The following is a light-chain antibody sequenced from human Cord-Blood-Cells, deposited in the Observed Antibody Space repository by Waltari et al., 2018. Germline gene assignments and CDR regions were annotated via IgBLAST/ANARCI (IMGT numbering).Light chain of an antibody. CDR1: SSDVGGYNY. Sequence: QSHLTKPASASGSPGNSITIVCTGTSSDVGGYNYASWYQQPPGKAPKLMIDDVSNRPSGVSNRFSCSKSGNTASLTISGLQAEDEADYYCSSYTSSSTWVFGGGTKLTVL. CDR3: SSYTSSSTWV. J-gene: IGLJ3*02. V-gene: IGLV2-14*01. CDR2: DVS.